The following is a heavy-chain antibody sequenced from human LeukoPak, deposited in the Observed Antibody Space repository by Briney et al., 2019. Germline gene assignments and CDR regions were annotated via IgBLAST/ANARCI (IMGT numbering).Heavy chain of an antibody. Sequence: GGSLRLSCAASGFTFSDYGMHWVRQAPGKGLEWVAVIWYDGSKKYYADSVKGRFTISRDNSKNTLYLQMNSLRAEDTAVYYCAKDLEMESYSSSWYVYYYYGMDVWGQGTTVTVSS. CDR2: IWYDGSKK. V-gene: IGHV3-30*02. D-gene: IGHD6-13*01. J-gene: IGHJ6*02. CDR1: GFTFSDYG. CDR3: AKDLEMESYSSSWYVYYYYGMDV.